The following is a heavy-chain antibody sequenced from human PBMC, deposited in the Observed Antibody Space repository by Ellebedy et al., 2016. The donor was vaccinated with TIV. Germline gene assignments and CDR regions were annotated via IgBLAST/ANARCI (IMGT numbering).Heavy chain of an antibody. Sequence: GGSLRLXCKGSGYSFTSYWIGWVRQMPGKGLEWMGIIYPGDSDTRYSPSFQGQVTISADKSISTAYLQWSSLKASDTAMYYCARSPTLQRKGWFDPWGQGTLVTVSS. V-gene: IGHV5-51*01. CDR2: IYPGDSDT. J-gene: IGHJ5*02. CDR3: ARSPTLQRKGWFDP. D-gene: IGHD6-25*01. CDR1: GYSFTSYW.